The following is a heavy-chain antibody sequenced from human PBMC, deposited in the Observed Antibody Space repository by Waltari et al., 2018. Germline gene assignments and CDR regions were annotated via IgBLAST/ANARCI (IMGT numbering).Heavy chain of an antibody. V-gene: IGHV4-34*01. D-gene: IGHD2-21*02. CDR3: ARGDFFDV. CDR1: GGSFSGFG. J-gene: IGHJ2*01. Sequence: QVQLRQWGAGQLKPSETLSLTCGVFGGSFSGFGWSWIRQSPGRGLEWIGEITHSGKTQINPSLKSRLSISVDTSKNQFSLNLTSVTVADTGVYYCARGDFFDVWGRGTLVTVSS. CDR2: ITHSGKT.